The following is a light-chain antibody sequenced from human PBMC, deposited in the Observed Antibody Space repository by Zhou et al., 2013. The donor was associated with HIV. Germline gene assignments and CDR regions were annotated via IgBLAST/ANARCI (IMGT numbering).Light chain of an antibody. CDR2: DAS. V-gene: IGKV3-11*01. CDR3: QQRSDWPPYT. CDR1: QSVSNN. J-gene: IGKJ2*01. Sequence: EIVLTQSPGTLSLSPGERAILSCSASQSVSNNFLAWYQQKPGQAPRLLIYDASNRATGIPARFSGSGSGTDFTLTISSLEPEDFAVYYCQQRSDWPPYTFGQGTKLEIK.